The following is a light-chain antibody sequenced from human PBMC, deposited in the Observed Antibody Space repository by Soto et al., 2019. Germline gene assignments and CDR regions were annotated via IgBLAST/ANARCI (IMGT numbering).Light chain of an antibody. Sequence: DIQMTQFPSSLSASVGSRVAITCRASQNIGNYLNWFQQKPGKAPKLLMYAASNLLGGVPSRFSGSGSGTDFTLTITGLQPDDFATYFYQQSHSTPRTFGPGTKLDI. V-gene: IGKV1-39*01. CDR3: QQSHSTPRT. J-gene: IGKJ2*02. CDR1: QNIGNY. CDR2: AAS.